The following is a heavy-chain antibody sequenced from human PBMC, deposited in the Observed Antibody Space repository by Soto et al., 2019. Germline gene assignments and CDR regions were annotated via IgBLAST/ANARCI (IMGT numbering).Heavy chain of an antibody. D-gene: IGHD3-9*01. CDR2: INHSGST. CDR1: GGSFSGYY. V-gene: IGHV4-34*01. CDR3: ARGQRSWLTNWFEP. J-gene: IGHJ5*02. Sequence: SETLSLTCAVYGGSFSGYYWSWIRQPPGKGLEWIGEINHSGSTNYNPSLKSRVTISVDTSKNQFSLKLSSVTAADTAVYYCARGQRSWLTNWFEPWGQGTLVTVSS.